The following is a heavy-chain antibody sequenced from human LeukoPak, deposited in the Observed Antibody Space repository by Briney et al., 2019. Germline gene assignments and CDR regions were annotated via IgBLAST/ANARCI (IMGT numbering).Heavy chain of an antibody. J-gene: IGHJ2*01. CDR2: ISSSGSTI. Sequence: GGSLRLSCAASGFTFSSYEMNWVRQAPGNGLDWVSYISSSGSTIYYADSVKGRFTISRDNAKNSLYLQMNSLRAEDTAVYYCARDQKGYYGSGSYYSRPDWYFDLWGRGTLVTVSS. CDR3: ARDQKGYYGSGSYYSRPDWYFDL. D-gene: IGHD3-10*01. V-gene: IGHV3-48*03. CDR1: GFTFSSYE.